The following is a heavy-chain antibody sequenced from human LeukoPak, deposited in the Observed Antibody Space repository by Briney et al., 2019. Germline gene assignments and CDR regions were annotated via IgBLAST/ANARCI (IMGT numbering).Heavy chain of an antibody. CDR2: ISSSISVI. J-gene: IGHJ5*02. Sequence: GGSLRLSCAASGFTFSSYRMNWVRQAPGKGLEWVSYISSSISVIYYADSVKGRFTISRDNAKNSLYLHMNSLRAEDTAVYYCARGTSHSPNWFDPWGQGTLVTVSS. D-gene: IGHD2-2*01. V-gene: IGHV3-48*01. CDR1: GFTFSSYR. CDR3: ARGTSHSPNWFDP.